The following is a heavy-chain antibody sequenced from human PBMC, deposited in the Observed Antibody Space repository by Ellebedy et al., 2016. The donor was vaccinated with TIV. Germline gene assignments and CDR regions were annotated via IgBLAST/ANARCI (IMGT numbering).Heavy chain of an antibody. CDR1: GYTFTDYY. V-gene: IGHV1-18*04. J-gene: IGHJ3*02. D-gene: IGHD3-10*01. CDR2: ISAYNGNT. Sequence: AASVKVSCKTSGYTFTDYYMHWMRQAPGQGLEWMGWISAYNGNTNYAQKLQGRVTMTTDTSTSTAYMELRSLRSDDTAVYYCARGREAPDAFDIWGQGTMVTVSS. CDR3: ARGREAPDAFDI.